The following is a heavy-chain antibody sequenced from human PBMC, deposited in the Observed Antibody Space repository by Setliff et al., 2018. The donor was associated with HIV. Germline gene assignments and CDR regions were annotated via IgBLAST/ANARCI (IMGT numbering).Heavy chain of an antibody. CDR1: GYTFTDRY. V-gene: IGHV1-69-2*01. CDR2: RYPRGDGT. CDR3: AAGPFSWGQYF. Sequence: ASVKVSCKASGYTFTDRYITWFQQAPGKGFEWMGRRYPRGDGTIYAERFRGRLTLSADMSTNTGYMELDNLKSEDTAMYFCAAGPFSWGQYFWGRGTLVTVSS. J-gene: IGHJ4*01. D-gene: IGHD3-16*01.